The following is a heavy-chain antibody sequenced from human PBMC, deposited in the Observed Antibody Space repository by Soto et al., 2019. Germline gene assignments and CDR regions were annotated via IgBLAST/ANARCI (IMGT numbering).Heavy chain of an antibody. CDR2: IYYRGST. CDR3: ATPRGIAVGGSFDY. CDR1: GDSISNSY. J-gene: IGHJ4*02. V-gene: IGHV4-59*01. Sequence: SETLSLTCTVSGDSISNSYWSWIRQPPGKGLEWVGHIYYRGSTNYNPSLKSRVTISEDTSKNQFSLKLSAVTAADTAIYYCATPRGIAVGGSFDYWGQGIKVTVAS. D-gene: IGHD6-19*01.